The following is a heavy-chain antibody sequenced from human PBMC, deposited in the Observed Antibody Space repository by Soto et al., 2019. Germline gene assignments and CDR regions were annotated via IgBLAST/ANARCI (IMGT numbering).Heavy chain of an antibody. V-gene: IGHV1-69*01. J-gene: IGHJ5*02. CDR2: IIPIFGTA. Sequence: QVQLVQSGAEVKKPGSSVKVSCKASGGTFSSYAISWVRQAPGQGLEWMGGIIPIFGTANYAQKFQGRVTITADESTSTAYMELSSLRSEDTAVYYCSRDGLTRTAVAGNWFDPWGQGTLVTVSS. CDR3: SRDGLTRTAVAGNWFDP. D-gene: IGHD6-19*01. CDR1: GGTFSSYA.